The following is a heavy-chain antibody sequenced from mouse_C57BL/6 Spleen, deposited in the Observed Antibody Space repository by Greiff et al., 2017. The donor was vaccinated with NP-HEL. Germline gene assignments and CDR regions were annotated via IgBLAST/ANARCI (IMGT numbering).Heavy chain of an antibody. V-gene: IGHV5-4*01. D-gene: IGHD3-3*01. CDR2: ISDGGSYT. CDR3: ARDRGLYYFDY. CDR1: GFTFSSYA. Sequence: EVKLMESGGGLVKPGGSLKLSCAASGFTFSSYAMSWVRQTPEKRLEWVATISDGGSYTSYPDNVKGRFTISRDNAKNNLYLQMSHLKSEDTAMYYCARDRGLYYFDYWGQGTTLTVSS. J-gene: IGHJ2*01.